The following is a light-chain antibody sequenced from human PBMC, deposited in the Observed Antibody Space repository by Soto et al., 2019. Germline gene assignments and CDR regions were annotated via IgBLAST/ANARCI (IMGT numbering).Light chain of an antibody. J-gene: IGKJ5*01. V-gene: IGKV3-11*01. CDR1: QSVRTY. CDR3: QQRSNWPIT. Sequence: EIVLTQSPVTLSLSQGERATLSCRASQSVRTYLAWYQVKPGQAPRLLIYDVSTRATGIPARFSGSGSRTDFILTISSLEPEDFAVYYCQQRSNWPITFGQGTRLEI. CDR2: DVS.